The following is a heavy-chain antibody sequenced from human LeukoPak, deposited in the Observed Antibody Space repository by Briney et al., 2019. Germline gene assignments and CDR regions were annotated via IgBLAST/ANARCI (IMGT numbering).Heavy chain of an antibody. Sequence: SETLSLTSTVSGGSISSSSYYWGWIRQPPGKGLEWIGSIYYSGSTYYNPSLKSRVTISVDTSKNQFSLKLSSVTAADTAVYYCARHVGHWNYEYPYYFDYWGQGTLVTVSS. CDR1: GGSISSSSYY. V-gene: IGHV4-39*01. CDR3: ARHVGHWNYEYPYYFDY. D-gene: IGHD1-7*01. CDR2: IYYSGST. J-gene: IGHJ4*02.